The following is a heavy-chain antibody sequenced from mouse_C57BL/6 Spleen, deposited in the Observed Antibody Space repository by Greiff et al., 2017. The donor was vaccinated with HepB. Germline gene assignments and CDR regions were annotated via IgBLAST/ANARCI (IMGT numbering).Heavy chain of an antibody. CDR1: GYTFTSYW. CDR2: IDPSDSYT. V-gene: IGHV1-59*01. Sequence: QVQLQQSGPELVRPGTSVKLSCKASGYTFTSYWMHWVKQRPGQGLEWIGVIDPSDSYTNYNQKFKGKATLTVDTSSSTAYMQLSSLTSEDSAVYYCASVPITTVVAPYAMDYWGQGTSVTVSS. D-gene: IGHD1-1*01. J-gene: IGHJ4*01. CDR3: ASVPITTVVAPYAMDY.